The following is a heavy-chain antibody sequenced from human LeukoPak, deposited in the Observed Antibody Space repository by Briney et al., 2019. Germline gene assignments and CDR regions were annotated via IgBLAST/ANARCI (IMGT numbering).Heavy chain of an antibody. D-gene: IGHD3-10*01. V-gene: IGHV4-38-2*02. Sequence: SSETLSLTCTVSGYSISSGYYWGWIRQPPGKGLEWIGSIYHSGSTYYNPSLKSRVTISVDTSKNQFSLKLSSVTAADTAVYYCARDGGSGTGNPSFDYWGQGTLVTVSS. J-gene: IGHJ4*02. CDR2: IYHSGST. CDR1: GYSISSGYY. CDR3: ARDGGSGTGNPSFDY.